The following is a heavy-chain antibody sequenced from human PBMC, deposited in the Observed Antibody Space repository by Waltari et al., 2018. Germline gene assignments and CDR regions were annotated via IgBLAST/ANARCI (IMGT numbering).Heavy chain of an antibody. Sequence: QLQLRESGPGLLKPSETLSLTCSVSGDSIGSGYYYWGWIRQAPGKGLEWIGRIYFAGSTYYHPSLNSRLTISVDTSKNQVALRLSSVTAADTAVYYCAREVGGSSWSTTPRGDAFDIWGQGTMVTVSS. V-gene: IGHV4-39*07. J-gene: IGHJ3*02. CDR1: GDSIGSGYYY. D-gene: IGHD6-13*01. CDR2: IYFAGST. CDR3: AREVGGSSWSTTPRGDAFDI.